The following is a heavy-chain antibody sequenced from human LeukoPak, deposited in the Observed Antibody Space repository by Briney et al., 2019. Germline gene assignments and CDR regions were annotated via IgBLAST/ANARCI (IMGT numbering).Heavy chain of an antibody. J-gene: IGHJ5*02. V-gene: IGHV4-34*01. D-gene: IGHD4-17*01. Sequence: PSETLSLTCAVYGGSFSGYYWSWIRQPPGKGLEWIGEINHSGSTNYNPSLKSRVTMSVDTSKNQFSLKLSSVTAADTAVYYCARDTVSQTSWFDPWGQGTLVTVSS. CDR1: GGSFSGYY. CDR2: INHSGST. CDR3: ARDTVSQTSWFDP.